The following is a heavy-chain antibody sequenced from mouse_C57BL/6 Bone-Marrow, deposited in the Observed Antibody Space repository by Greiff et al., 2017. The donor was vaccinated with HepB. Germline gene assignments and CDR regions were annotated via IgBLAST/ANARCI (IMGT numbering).Heavy chain of an antibody. J-gene: IGHJ3*01. CDR3: ANYYGSTWFAY. D-gene: IGHD1-1*01. V-gene: IGHV1-82*01. CDR2: IYPGDGDT. CDR1: GYAFSSSW. Sequence: QVQLQQSGPELVKPGASVKISCKASGYAFSSSWMNWVKQRPGKGLEWIGRIYPGDGDTNYNGKFKGKATLTADKSSSTAYMQLSSLTSEDSAVYFCANYYGSTWFAYWGQGTLVTVSA.